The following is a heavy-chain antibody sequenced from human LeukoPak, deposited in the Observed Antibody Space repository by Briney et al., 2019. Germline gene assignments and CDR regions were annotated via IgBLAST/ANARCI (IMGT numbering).Heavy chain of an antibody. D-gene: IGHD5-18*01. Sequence: SQTLSLTCTVSGGSISSGGYYWSWNPQHPGQELEGIMYIYYSGSTYYNPSLKSPVTISVDTTKNQFSLKLSSVTAADTAVYYCARDYRLPNYNWFDPWGQGTLVTVSS. V-gene: IGHV4-31*01. CDR3: ARDYRLPNYNWFDP. J-gene: IGHJ5*02. CDR2: IYYSGST. CDR1: GGSISSGGYY.